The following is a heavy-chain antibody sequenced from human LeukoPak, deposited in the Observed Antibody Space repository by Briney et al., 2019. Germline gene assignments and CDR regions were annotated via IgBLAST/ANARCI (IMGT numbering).Heavy chain of an antibody. D-gene: IGHD3-22*01. J-gene: IGHJ4*02. V-gene: IGHV3-23*01. CDR2: ISGRGDRT. CDR1: GFTFSSYA. Sequence: GGSLRLSCAASGFTFSSYAMSWVRQAPGKGLEWVSAISGRGDRTYYADSVKGRFTISRDNSKNTLYLQMNSLRAEDTAVYYCAKSRVVVITTGIDYWGQGTLVTVSS. CDR3: AKSRVVVITTGIDY.